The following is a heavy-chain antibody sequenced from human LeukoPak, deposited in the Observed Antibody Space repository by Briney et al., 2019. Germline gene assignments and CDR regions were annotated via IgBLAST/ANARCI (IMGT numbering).Heavy chain of an antibody. CDR3: ARQAISGYDPPPFDS. CDR2: IYYTGNT. J-gene: IGHJ4*02. Sequence: SETLSLTCTVSGGSISSSYYWSWIRQPPGKGLEWIGFIYYTGNTNYNPSLKSRVTISVDTSKNQISLKLNSVTAADTAVYYCARQAISGYDPPPFDSWGQGTLVTVSS. CDR1: GGSISSSYY. V-gene: IGHV4-59*08. D-gene: IGHD5-12*01.